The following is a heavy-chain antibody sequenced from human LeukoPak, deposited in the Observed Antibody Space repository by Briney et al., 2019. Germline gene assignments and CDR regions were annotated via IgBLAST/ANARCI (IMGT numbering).Heavy chain of an antibody. CDR2: ISSSGSTI. CDR3: ARDEQQLD. Sequence: PGGSLTLSCAASGFTFSSYEMNWVRQAPGKGLEWVSYISSSGSTIYYADSVKGRFTLSRDNDKNSLYLQMNSLRAEDTAVYYCARDEQQLDWGQRTLVTVSS. D-gene: IGHD6-13*01. CDR1: GFTFSSYE. V-gene: IGHV3-48*03. J-gene: IGHJ4*02.